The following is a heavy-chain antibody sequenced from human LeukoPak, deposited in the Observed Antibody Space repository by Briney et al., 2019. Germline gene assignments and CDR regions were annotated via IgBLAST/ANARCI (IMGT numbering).Heavy chain of an antibody. J-gene: IGHJ3*02. CDR1: GYIFNNYY. CDR2: TNPNSGGT. D-gene: IGHD5/OR15-5a*01. Sequence: AAVMVSCKASGYIFNNYYLHWVRQAPGQGLEWMGWTNPNSGGTNYAHKFQGRVTMTRDTSISTAYMELSRLRSDDTAVYYCARARYSVSFDIWGQGTMVTVSS. CDR3: ARARYSVSFDI. V-gene: IGHV1-2*02.